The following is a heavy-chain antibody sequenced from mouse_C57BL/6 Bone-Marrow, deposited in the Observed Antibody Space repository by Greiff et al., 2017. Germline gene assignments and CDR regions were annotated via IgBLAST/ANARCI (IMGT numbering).Heavy chain of an antibody. CDR2: ISNLAYSI. CDR1: GFTFSDYG. J-gene: IGHJ4*01. D-gene: IGHD1-1*01. V-gene: IGHV5-15*01. CDR3: ARQDYGSSYDYAMDY. Sequence: DVKLQESGGGLVQPGGSLKLSCAASGFTFSDYGMAWVRQAPRKGPEWVAFISNLAYSIYYADTVTGRFTISRENAKNTLYLEMSSLRSEDTAMYYCARQDYGSSYDYAMDYWGQGTSVTVSS.